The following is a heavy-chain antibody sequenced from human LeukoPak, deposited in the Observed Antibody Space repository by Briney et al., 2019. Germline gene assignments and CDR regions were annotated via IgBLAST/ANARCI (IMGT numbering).Heavy chain of an antibody. J-gene: IGHJ6*04. V-gene: IGHV4-38-2*01. CDR1: GYSISSGYY. CDR3: ARASGSYGSGSYYYYGMDV. CDR2: IYHSGST. D-gene: IGHD3-10*01. Sequence: SETLSLTCAVSGYSISSGYYWGWIRQPPGKGLEWIGSIYHSGSTYYNPSLKSRVNMSVDTSKNQISLKLSSVTAADTAVYYCARASGSYGSGSYYYYGMDVWGKGTTVTVSS.